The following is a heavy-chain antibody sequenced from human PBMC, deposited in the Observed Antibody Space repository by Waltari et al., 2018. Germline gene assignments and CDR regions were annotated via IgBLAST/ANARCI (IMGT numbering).Heavy chain of an antibody. Sequence: EVQLVASGGGLVQPGGSLRLPCAAAGFTFNGYWMHWVRQAPGKGLVWVSRINPDGSGTDYGDSVKGRFTISRDNAKNTLYLQLNSLRAEDTAVYYCARGWQSIDYWGQGTLVTVSS. V-gene: IGHV3-74*01. CDR1: GFTFNGYW. J-gene: IGHJ4*02. CDR3: ARGWQSIDY. CDR2: INPDGSGT.